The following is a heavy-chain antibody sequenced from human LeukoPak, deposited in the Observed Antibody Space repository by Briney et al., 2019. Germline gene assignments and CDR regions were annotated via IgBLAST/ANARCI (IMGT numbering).Heavy chain of an antibody. D-gene: IGHD5-12*01. CDR2: INSDGSST. J-gene: IGHJ4*02. CDR3: TRSDSGQIDY. Sequence: GGSLRLSCATSGFTLSSYWMHWVRQAPGKGLVWVSRINSDGSSTTYADSVKGRFTISRDNAKNTLYLQVNSLRAEDTALYYCTRSDSGQIDYWGQGTLVSVSS. CDR1: GFTLSSYW. V-gene: IGHV3-74*01.